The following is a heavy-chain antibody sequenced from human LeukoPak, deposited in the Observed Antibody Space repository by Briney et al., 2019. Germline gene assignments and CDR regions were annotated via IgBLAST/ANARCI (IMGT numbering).Heavy chain of an antibody. Sequence: AETLTLSCAASGVTFSSHCLHWVRQGPGKGLVWVSRINRDGSSKTYAYSVKGRFTISRDNDKNRLSLQMNSLRAEDTAVYYGAKGDGDFKPTIDFWGQGTLVTVSS. CDR2: INRDGSSK. J-gene: IGHJ4*02. CDR1: GVTFSSHC. CDR3: AKGDGDFKPTIDF. V-gene: IGHV3-74*03. D-gene: IGHD4-17*01.